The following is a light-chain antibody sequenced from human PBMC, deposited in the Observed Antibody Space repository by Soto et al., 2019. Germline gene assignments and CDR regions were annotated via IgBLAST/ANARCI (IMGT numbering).Light chain of an antibody. J-gene: IGKJ1*01. CDR1: QGISNF. V-gene: IGKV1-27*01. CDR2: AAF. CDR3: QQYNSALKT. Sequence: DIQMTQSPSSLSASVGDRVTITCRASQGISNFLAWYQQKPGKVPKLLIYAAFTLQSGVPSRFSGSTSGTDFTLTISSLQPEDVATYYCQQYNSALKTFGQGTKVDIK.